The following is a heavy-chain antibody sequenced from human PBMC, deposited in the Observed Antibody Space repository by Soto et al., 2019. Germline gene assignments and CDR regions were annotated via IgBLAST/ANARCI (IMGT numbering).Heavy chain of an antibody. D-gene: IGHD1-26*01. J-gene: IGHJ3*02. CDR3: AKDALDATNFDI. Sequence: EVQLVESGGGLVQPGRSLRLSCAASGFTFDDYAMHWVRQAPGKGLEWVSGISWNSGSIGYADSVKGRFTISRDNAKNSLYLQMNSLRAEDTALYYCAKDALDATNFDIWGQGTMVTVSS. CDR2: ISWNSGSI. CDR1: GFTFDDYA. V-gene: IGHV3-9*01.